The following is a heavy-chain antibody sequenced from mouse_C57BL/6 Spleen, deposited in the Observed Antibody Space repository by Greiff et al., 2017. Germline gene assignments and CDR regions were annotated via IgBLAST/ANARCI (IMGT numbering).Heavy chain of an antibody. D-gene: IGHD1-1*01. CDR2: IDPETGGT. Sequence: QVQLQQSGAELVRPGASVTLSCKASGYTFTDYEMHWVKQTPVHGLEWIGAIDPETGGTAYNQKFKGKAILTADKSSSTAYMELRSLTSEDSAVYYGPITTVVARGGYFDVWGTGTTVTVSS. CDR1: GYTFTDYE. J-gene: IGHJ1*03. V-gene: IGHV1-15*01. CDR3: PITTVVARGGYFDV.